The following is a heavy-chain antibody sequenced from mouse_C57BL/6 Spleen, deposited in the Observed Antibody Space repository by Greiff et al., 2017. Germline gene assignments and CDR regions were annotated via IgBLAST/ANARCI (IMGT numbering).Heavy chain of an antibody. Sequence: EVQLQESGPELVKPGASVKMSCQASGYTFTDYNMHWVKQSHGKSLEWIGYINPNNGGTSYNQKFKGKATLTVNKSSSTAYMELRSLTSEDSAVYYCARGYDYDGAWFAYWGQGALVTVSA. CDR3: ARGYDYDGAWFAY. J-gene: IGHJ3*01. CDR2: INPNNGGT. V-gene: IGHV1-22*01. CDR1: GYTFTDYN. D-gene: IGHD2-4*01.